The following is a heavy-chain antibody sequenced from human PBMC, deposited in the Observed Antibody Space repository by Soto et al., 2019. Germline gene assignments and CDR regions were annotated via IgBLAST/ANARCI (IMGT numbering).Heavy chain of an antibody. CDR1: GGSISSGDYY. D-gene: IGHD3-10*01. CDR2: IYYSGRT. CDR3: ARVEVRGVEQHFDY. Sequence: QVQLQESGPGLVKPSQTLSLTCTVSGGSISSGDYYWSWIRQPPGKGLEWIGYIYYSGRTYYNPSLKSPVTISIDTSKNQFSLKLSSVTAPDPAVYYCARVEVRGVEQHFDYWGQGTLVTVSS. J-gene: IGHJ4*02. V-gene: IGHV4-30-4*01.